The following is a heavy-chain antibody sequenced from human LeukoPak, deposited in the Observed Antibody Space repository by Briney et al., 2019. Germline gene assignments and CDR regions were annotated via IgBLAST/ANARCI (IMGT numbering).Heavy chain of an antibody. J-gene: IGHJ3*02. CDR1: GGSISSSSYY. CDR2: IYYSGST. V-gene: IGHV4-39*07. CDR3: ARVVVITGTDAFDI. D-gene: IGHD3-22*01. Sequence: SETLSLTCTVSGGSISSSSYYWGWIRQPPGKGLEWIGSIYYSGSTYYNPSLKSRVTISVDTSKNQFSLKLSSVTAADTAVYYCARVVVITGTDAFDIWGQGTMVTVSS.